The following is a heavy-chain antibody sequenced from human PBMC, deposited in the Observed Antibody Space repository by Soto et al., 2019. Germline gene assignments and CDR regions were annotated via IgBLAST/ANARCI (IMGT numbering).Heavy chain of an antibody. Sequence: SETLSLTCAVYGGSFSGYYWSWIRQTPGKGLEWIGEINHRGSTNYNPSLKSRVTISVDTSKNQFSLKLSSVTAADTAVYYCARKPARGVIRGWFDPWGQGTLVTVSS. D-gene: IGHD3-10*01. CDR1: GGSFSGYY. J-gene: IGHJ5*02. CDR2: INHRGST. CDR3: ARKPARGVIRGWFDP. V-gene: IGHV4-34*01.